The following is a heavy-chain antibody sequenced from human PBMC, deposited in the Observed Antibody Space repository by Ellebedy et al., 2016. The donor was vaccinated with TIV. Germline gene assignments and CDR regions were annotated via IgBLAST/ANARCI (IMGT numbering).Heavy chain of an antibody. Sequence: ASVKVSCXASGYTFTGYYLHWVRQAPGQGLEWMGWINPNSGGTNYAQKFQGRVTMTRDTSISTAYMELSRLRSDDTAVYYCARALGYCTNGVCPTGLDYYYYYMDVWGKGTTVTVSS. J-gene: IGHJ6*03. D-gene: IGHD2-8*01. CDR3: ARALGYCTNGVCPTGLDYYYYYMDV. CDR1: GYTFTGYY. V-gene: IGHV1-2*02. CDR2: INPNSGGT.